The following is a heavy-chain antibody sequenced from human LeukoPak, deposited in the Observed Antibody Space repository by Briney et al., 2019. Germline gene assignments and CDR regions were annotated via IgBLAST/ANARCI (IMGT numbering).Heavy chain of an antibody. Sequence: WGSLRLSCAASGFTFSNYAMSWVRQGPGKGLEWVSGISGSGGSTYYADSVKGRFTISRDNSKNTLYLQMNSLRAEDTAVYYCAKDRGVVRGDYWGQGTLVTVSS. CDR1: GFTFSNYA. CDR2: ISGSGGST. J-gene: IGHJ4*02. V-gene: IGHV3-23*01. D-gene: IGHD2-21*01. CDR3: AKDRGVVRGDY.